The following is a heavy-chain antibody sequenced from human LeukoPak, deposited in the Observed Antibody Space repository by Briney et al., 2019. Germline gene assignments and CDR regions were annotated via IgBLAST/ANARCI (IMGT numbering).Heavy chain of an antibody. Sequence: PGGSLRLSCAASGFFFTSSGMNWVRQAPGKGLEWVTLIGSDGSKQYYADSVKGRFSISRDNSRNTVSLQMNSLRLEDTAVYYCATDGSGTSFPYYFESWGQGTLVTVSS. V-gene: IGHV3-30*02. CDR3: ATDGSGTSFPYYFES. CDR2: IGSDGSKQ. CDR1: GFFFTSSG. J-gene: IGHJ4*02. D-gene: IGHD3-10*01.